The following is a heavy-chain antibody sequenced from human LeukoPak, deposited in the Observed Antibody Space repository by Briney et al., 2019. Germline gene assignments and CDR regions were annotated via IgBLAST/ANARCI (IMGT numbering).Heavy chain of an antibody. V-gene: IGHV3-30-3*01. Sequence: GRSLRLSCAASGFTFSSYAMHWVRQAPGKGLEWVAVISNDGTNKYYADSVKGRFIISRDNSKNTLYLQMNSLRPEDTAVYYCTSLAGSSGWYLAPNDYWGQGTLVTVSS. CDR3: TSLAGSSGWYLAPNDY. D-gene: IGHD6-19*01. CDR2: ISNDGTNK. CDR1: GFTFSSYA. J-gene: IGHJ4*02.